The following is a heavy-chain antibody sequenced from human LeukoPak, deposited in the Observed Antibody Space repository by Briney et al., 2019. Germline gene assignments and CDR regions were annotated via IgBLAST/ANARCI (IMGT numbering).Heavy chain of an antibody. CDR3: ARGEEAAAGTGIWFDP. D-gene: IGHD6-13*01. V-gene: IGHV4-34*01. CDR2: INHSGST. Sequence: PSETLSLTCAVHGGSFTVYYRSSICQPPGKGLEWIGEINHSGSTNYNPSLKSRVTISVDTYKNQFSLKQSSVTAADTHVYCHARGEEAAAGTGIWFDPWGQGTLVTVSS. CDR1: GGSFTVYY. J-gene: IGHJ5*02.